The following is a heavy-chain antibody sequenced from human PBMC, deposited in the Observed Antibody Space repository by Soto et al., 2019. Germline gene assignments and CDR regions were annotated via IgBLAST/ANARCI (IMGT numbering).Heavy chain of an antibody. V-gene: IGHV4-59*01. D-gene: IGHD3-22*01. Sequence: SENLSLTCTVSGGSISSYYWSWIRQPPGKGLEWIGYIYYSGSTNYNPSLKSRVTISVDTSKNKFSLKLSSVTAADTAVYYFARAVDSSGYYEKYYAADWGHATMVTVS. CDR1: GGSISSYY. J-gene: IGHJ4*01. CDR3: ARAVDSSGYYEKYYAAD. CDR2: IYYSGST.